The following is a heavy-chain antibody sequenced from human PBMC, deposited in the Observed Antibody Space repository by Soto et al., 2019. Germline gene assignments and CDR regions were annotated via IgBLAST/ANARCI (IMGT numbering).Heavy chain of an antibody. Sequence: SETLSLTCAVSGDSISSSVCWTWVRQPPGKGLEWIGEVFHTGNTNYNPSLKSRVTMSVDKSTNEFSLKVTSVTAADTAIYYCARKAWVRFDYWGQGALVTVSS. J-gene: IGHJ4*02. CDR1: GDSISSSVC. CDR2: VFHTGNT. V-gene: IGHV4-4*02. D-gene: IGHD7-27*01. CDR3: ARKAWVRFDY.